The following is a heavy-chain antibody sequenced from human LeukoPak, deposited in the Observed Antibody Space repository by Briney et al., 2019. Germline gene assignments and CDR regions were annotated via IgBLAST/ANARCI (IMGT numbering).Heavy chain of an antibody. CDR3: AKEAVADVGAFDI. Sequence: PGGSLRLSCAASGFIFSNYGMHWVRQAPGKGLEWVAFIRYDGSDDYYPDSVKGRFTISRDNSKNTLYLQMNSLRAEDTAVYYCAKEAVADVGAFDIWGQGTMVTVSS. CDR1: GFIFSNYG. CDR2: IRYDGSDD. V-gene: IGHV3-30*02. J-gene: IGHJ3*02. D-gene: IGHD6-19*01.